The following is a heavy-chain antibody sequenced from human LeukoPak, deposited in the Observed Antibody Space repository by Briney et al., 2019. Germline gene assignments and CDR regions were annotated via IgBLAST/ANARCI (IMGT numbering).Heavy chain of an antibody. CDR3: ARGTSFSAFDI. Sequence: PSETLSLTCTVSGGSISSSSYYWGWIRQPPGKGLEWIGEINHSGSTNYNPSLKSRVTISVDTSKNQFSLKLSSVTAADTAVYYCARGTSFSAFDIWGQGTMVTVSS. D-gene: IGHD2-2*01. CDR2: INHSGST. V-gene: IGHV4-39*07. J-gene: IGHJ3*02. CDR1: GGSISSSSYY.